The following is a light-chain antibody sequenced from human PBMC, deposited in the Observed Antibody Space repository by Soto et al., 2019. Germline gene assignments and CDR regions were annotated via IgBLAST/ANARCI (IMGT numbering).Light chain of an antibody. Sequence: QSVLTQPASVSGSPGQSITISCTGTSSDVGSYDYVSWYQQHPSKAPKLMIYEVSNRPSGVSNHFSGSKSGNTASLTISGLQAEDEADYYCSSYTSSSTLYVFGTGPKVTVL. CDR3: SSYTSSSTLYV. CDR1: SSDVGSYDY. CDR2: EVS. V-gene: IGLV2-14*01. J-gene: IGLJ1*01.